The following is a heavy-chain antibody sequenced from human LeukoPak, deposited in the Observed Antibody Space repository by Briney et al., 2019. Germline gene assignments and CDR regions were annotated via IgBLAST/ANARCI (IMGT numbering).Heavy chain of an antibody. CDR1: GGTFSSYA. D-gene: IGHD1-7*01. Sequence: ASVKVSCKASGGTFSSYAISWVRQAPGQGLEWMGRIIPILGIANYAQKFQGRVTITADKSTSTAYMELSSLRSEDTAVYYCARGRSGLELFDYWGQGTLVTVSS. CDR3: ARGRSGLELFDY. J-gene: IGHJ4*02. CDR2: IIPILGIA. V-gene: IGHV1-69*04.